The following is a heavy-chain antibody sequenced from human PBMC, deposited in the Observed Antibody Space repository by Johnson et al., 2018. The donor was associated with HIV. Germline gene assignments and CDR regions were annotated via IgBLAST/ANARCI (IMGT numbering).Heavy chain of an antibody. CDR3: AKDRAEVVVVHDALDM. V-gene: IGHV3-30-3*01. CDR2: ISYDGSNQ. J-gene: IGHJ3*02. D-gene: IGHD3-22*01. Sequence: QVLLVESGGGVDQPGRSLRLSCAASGFTFNSYAMHWVCQAPGKGLEWVAVISYDGSNQYYADYVKGRFSISRDNSKKKLYLQMNSLRPEDTAVYYCAKDRAEVVVVHDALDMWGQGTMVTVSS. CDR1: GFTFNSYA.